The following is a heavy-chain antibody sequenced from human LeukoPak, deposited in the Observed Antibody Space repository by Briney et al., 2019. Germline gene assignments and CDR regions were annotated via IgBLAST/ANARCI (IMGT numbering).Heavy chain of an antibody. D-gene: IGHD2-2*01. CDR3: ARQLRVVVVPADYYMDV. CDR2: IYYSGST. V-gene: IGHV4-39*01. Sequence: SETLSLTCTVSGGSISSSSYYWGWIRQPPGKGLEWIGSIYYSGSTYYNPSLKSRVTISVDTSKNQFSLKLSSVTAADTAVYYCARQLRVVVVPADYYMDVWGKGTTVTVSS. CDR1: GGSISSSSYY. J-gene: IGHJ6*03.